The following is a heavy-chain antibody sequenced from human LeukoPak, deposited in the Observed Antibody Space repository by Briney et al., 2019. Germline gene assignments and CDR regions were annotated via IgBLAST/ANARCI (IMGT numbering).Heavy chain of an antibody. CDR2: ISGSGGST. CDR1: GFTFSSYA. J-gene: IGHJ4*02. CDR3: AKDCDGYFTFGY. D-gene: IGHD5-24*01. Sequence: GGSLRLSCAASGFTFSSYAMSWVRQAPGKGLEWVSAISGSGGSTYYADSVKGRFTISRDTSKNTLYLQMNSLRAEDTAVYYGAKDCDGYFTFGYGGRGTLVTVSS. V-gene: IGHV3-23*01.